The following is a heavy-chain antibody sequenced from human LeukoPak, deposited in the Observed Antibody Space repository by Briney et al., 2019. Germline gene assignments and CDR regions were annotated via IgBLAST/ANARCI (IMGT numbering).Heavy chain of an antibody. CDR3: TREVYGGNQDAFDI. CDR2: IGPAGDT. J-gene: IGHJ3*02. D-gene: IGHD4-23*01. CDR1: GFALTRYN. V-gene: IGHV3-13*01. Sequence: GGSLRLSCAASGFALTRYNMHWVRQTTGGGLEWVSTIGPAGDTYSPGSVRGRFTISREDTENSLCLQMNSLRAEDTAVYYRTREVYGGNQDAFDIWGQGTMVTVSS.